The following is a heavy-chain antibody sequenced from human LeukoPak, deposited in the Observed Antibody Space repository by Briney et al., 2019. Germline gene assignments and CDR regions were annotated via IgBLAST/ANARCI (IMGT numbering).Heavy chain of an antibody. Sequence: GGSLRFSCAASGFTFSSYGMNWVRQAPGKGLEWVSYISSSSTTIYYADSVKGRFTISRDNAKNSLYLQMNSLRAEDTALYYCAKSRDTYALFDHWGQGTLVTVSS. CDR2: ISSSSTTI. CDR3: AKSRDTYALFDH. CDR1: GFTFSSYG. D-gene: IGHD2-2*01. V-gene: IGHV3-48*01. J-gene: IGHJ4*02.